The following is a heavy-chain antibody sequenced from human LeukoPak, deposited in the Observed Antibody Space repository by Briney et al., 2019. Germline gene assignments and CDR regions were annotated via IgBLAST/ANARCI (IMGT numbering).Heavy chain of an antibody. CDR1: GFTFSSYA. V-gene: IGHV3-7*01. CDR2: IKEDGSEK. Sequence: GGSLRLSCAASGFTFSSYAMSWVRQAPEKGLEWVANIKEDGSEKYYVDSVKGRFTVSRDNAKNSLYLQMNSLRVEDTAVYCCARANNSSWHNWGQGTLVTVSS. D-gene: IGHD6-13*01. CDR3: ARANNSSWHN. J-gene: IGHJ4*02.